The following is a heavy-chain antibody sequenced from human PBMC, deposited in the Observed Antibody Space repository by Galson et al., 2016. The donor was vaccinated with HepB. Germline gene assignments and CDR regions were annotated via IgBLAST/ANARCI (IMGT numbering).Heavy chain of an antibody. CDR3: ARLSYYDSSGDYSVMDY. D-gene: IGHD3-22*01. CDR1: GISLSTSTMC. CDR2: IDWDADK. J-gene: IGHJ4*02. Sequence: PALVTPTQTLTLTCTFSGISLSTSTMCVSWIRPPPGKALEWLTLIDWDADKYYSTSLKTRLTITKDTSKNQVFRTMTNVDPVDTATYYCARLSYYDSSGDYSVMDYWGQGTLVTVSS. V-gene: IGHV2-70*01.